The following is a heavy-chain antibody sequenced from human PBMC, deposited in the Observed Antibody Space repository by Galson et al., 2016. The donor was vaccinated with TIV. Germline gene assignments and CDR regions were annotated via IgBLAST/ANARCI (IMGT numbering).Heavy chain of an antibody. Sequence: SETLSLTCTVSGVSISGHYWTWIRQPPGKGLEWIGYIYYNGPTNYSPSLKSRVTFSVDTSKNQVSLKLNSVTAADTAVDYCARERRDYYYGMDVWGQGTTVIVPS. J-gene: IGHJ6*02. CDR3: ARERRDYYYGMDV. CDR2: IYYNGPT. V-gene: IGHV4-59*11. CDR1: GVSISGHY.